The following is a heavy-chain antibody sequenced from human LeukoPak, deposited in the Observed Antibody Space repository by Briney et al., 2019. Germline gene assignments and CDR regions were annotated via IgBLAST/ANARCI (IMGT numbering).Heavy chain of an antibody. V-gene: IGHV3-23*01. J-gene: IGHJ4*02. D-gene: IGHD3-22*01. CDR2: ISGSGGST. CDR3: AKSAYSDSSGYYREYCFDY. CDR1: GGSISSYY. Sequence: ETLSLTCTVSGGSISSYYWSWVRQAPGKGLEWVSAISGSGGSTYYADSVKGRFTISRDNSKNTLYLQMNSLRAEDTAIYYCAKSAYSDSSGYYREYCFDYWGQGTLVTVSS.